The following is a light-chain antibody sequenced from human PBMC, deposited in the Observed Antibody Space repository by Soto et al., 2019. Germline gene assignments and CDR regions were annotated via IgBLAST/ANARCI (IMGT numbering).Light chain of an antibody. Sequence: QSVLTQPASVSGAPGQSVTISCTGTSSDVGAYNLVSWYQQYPGKVPKLMIYEVSNRPSGVSNRFSGSKSGNTASLTISGLQAEDEADYYCCTSYEGGGKYVFGTGTQVTVL. CDR3: TSYEGGGKYV. V-gene: IGLV2-14*01. J-gene: IGLJ1*01. CDR1: SSDVGAYNL. CDR2: EVS.